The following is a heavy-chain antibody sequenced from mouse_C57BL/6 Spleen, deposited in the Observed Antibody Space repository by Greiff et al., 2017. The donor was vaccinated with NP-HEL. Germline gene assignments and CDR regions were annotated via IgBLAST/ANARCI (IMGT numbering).Heavy chain of an antibody. CDR2: INPNNGGT. Sequence: VQLQQPGAELVKPGASVKMSCKASGYTFTSYWITWVKQSPGKSLEWIGDINPNNGGTSYNQKFKGKATLTVDKSSSTAYMELRSLTSEDSAVYYCASFVISGIPYYFDYWGQGTTLTVSS. D-gene: IGHD6-2*01. CDR1: GYTFTSYW. J-gene: IGHJ2*01. CDR3: ASFVISGIPYYFDY. V-gene: IGHV1-26*01.